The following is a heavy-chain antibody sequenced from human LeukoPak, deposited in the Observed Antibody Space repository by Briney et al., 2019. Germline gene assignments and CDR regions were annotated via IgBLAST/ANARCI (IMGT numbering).Heavy chain of an antibody. J-gene: IGHJ5*02. Sequence: GASVKVSCKASGYTFTSYYMHWVRQAPGQGLEWMGIINPSGGSTSYAQKFQGRVTMTRDTSTSTVYMERSSLRSEDTAVYYCAREFYDPPHGHWFDPWGQGTLVTVSS. CDR3: AREFYDPPHGHWFDP. CDR2: INPSGGST. V-gene: IGHV1-46*01. CDR1: GYTFTSYY. D-gene: IGHD3-16*01.